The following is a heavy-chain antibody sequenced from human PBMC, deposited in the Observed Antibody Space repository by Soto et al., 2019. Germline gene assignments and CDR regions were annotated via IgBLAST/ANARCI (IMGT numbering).Heavy chain of an antibody. V-gene: IGHV3-48*02. Sequence: EVQLVESGGGLVQPGGSLRLSCAASGFTFSSYSMNWVRQAPGKGLEWVSYISSSSSTIYYADSVKFRFTISRDNAKNSLYLQMNSLRDEDTAVYYCARGSPDYGDYPVFDPWGQGTLVTVSS. CDR1: GFTFSSYS. CDR3: ARGSPDYGDYPVFDP. D-gene: IGHD4-17*01. CDR2: ISSSSSTI. J-gene: IGHJ5*02.